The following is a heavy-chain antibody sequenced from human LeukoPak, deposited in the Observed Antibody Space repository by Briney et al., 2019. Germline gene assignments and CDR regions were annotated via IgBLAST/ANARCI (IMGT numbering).Heavy chain of an antibody. D-gene: IGHD6-13*01. J-gene: IGHJ5*02. CDR3: ARAGSWYGNWFDP. Sequence: PSETLSLTCTVSGGSISSNYWSWIRQPPGKGMERIGYIYYSGSTNYNPSLKSRVTISVDTSKNQFSLKLSSVTAADTAVYYCARAGSWYGNWFDPWGQGTLVTVSS. V-gene: IGHV4-59*01. CDR2: IYYSGST. CDR1: GGSISSNY.